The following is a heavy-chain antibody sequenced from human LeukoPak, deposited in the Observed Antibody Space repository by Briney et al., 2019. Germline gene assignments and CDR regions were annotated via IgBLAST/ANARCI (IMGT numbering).Heavy chain of an antibody. V-gene: IGHV3-43D*04. D-gene: IGHD6-6*01. CDR2: ITWNGDAT. CDR3: AKDRGIAAPDYYFDY. CDR1: GFTFDDYA. J-gene: IGHJ4*02. Sequence: PGRSLRLSCAASGFTFDDYAMHWVRQVPGKGLEWVSLITWNGDATYYADSVKGRFTISRDTSKKSLYLQMNSLRAEDTAFYYCAKDRGIAAPDYYFDYWGQGTLVTVSS.